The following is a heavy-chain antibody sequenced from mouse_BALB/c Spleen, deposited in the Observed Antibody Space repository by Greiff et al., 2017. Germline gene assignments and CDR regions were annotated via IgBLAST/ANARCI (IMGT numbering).Heavy chain of an antibody. D-gene: IGHD3-3*01. CDR2: IRNKANGYTT. CDR3: ARDIEGYYLDY. Sequence: EVMLVESGGGLVQPGGSLRLSCATSGFTFTDYYMSWVRQPPGKALEWLGFIRNKANGYTTEYSASVKGRFTISRDNSQSILYLQMNTLRAEDSATYYCARDIEGYYLDYWGQGTTLTVSS. J-gene: IGHJ2*01. V-gene: IGHV7-3*02. CDR1: GFTFTDYY.